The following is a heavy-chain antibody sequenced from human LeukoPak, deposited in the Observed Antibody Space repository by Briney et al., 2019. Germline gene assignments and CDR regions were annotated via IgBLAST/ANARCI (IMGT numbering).Heavy chain of an antibody. V-gene: IGHV4-31*03. CDR1: GGSISSGGYY. CDR3: ARASRAPYYYYGMDV. Sequence: SETLSLTCTVSGGSISSGGYYWSWIRQHPGKGLEWIGYIYYSGSTYYNPSLKSRVTISVDTSKNQFSLKLSSVTAADTAVYYCARASRAPYYYYGMDVWGQGTTVTVSS. J-gene: IGHJ6*02. CDR2: IYYSGST.